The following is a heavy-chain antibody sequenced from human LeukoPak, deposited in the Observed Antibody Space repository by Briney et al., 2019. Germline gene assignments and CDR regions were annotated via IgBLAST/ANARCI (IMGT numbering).Heavy chain of an antibody. CDR2: LNPGDRTM. D-gene: IGHD5-18*01. CDR1: GITLSDHY. Sequence: GSLRLSFAASGITLSDHYMSWIRQAPRKGPEWVSYLNPGDRTMYSAASVTGRFTISGDNAKNSLYLQMNSLSADDRAVYFCARIHRSYCFDPWGQGTLVTVSS. J-gene: IGHJ5*02. V-gene: IGHV3-11*01. CDR3: ARIHRSYCFDP.